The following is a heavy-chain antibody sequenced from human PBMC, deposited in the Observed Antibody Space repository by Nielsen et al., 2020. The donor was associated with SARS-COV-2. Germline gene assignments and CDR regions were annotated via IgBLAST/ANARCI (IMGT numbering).Heavy chain of an antibody. Sequence: GGSLRLSCAASGFTFSDYYMSWIRQAPGKGLEWVSYISSSGSTIYYADSVKGRFTISRDNAKNSLYLQMNSLRAGDTAVYYCVREGVTGDPYLDLWGRGTLVTVSS. J-gene: IGHJ2*01. CDR2: ISSSGSTI. CDR1: GFTFSDYY. D-gene: IGHD7-27*01. CDR3: VREGVTGDPYLDL. V-gene: IGHV3-11*04.